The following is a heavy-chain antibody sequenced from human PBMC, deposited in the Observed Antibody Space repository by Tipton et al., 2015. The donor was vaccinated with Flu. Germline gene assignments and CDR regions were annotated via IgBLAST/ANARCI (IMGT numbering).Heavy chain of an antibody. D-gene: IGHD2-15*01. CDR3: ARYCGPASSYSGFGY. Sequence: SLRLSCAASGFTFNSYVMTWVRQAPGKGLEWVSAITDGGGTYFADSVKGRCSISRDNSKNTLYLQMNSLSADDTAVYFCARYCGPASSYSGFGYWGRGALVTASS. J-gene: IGHJ4*02. CDR1: GFTFNSYV. V-gene: IGHV3-23*01. CDR2: ITDGGGT.